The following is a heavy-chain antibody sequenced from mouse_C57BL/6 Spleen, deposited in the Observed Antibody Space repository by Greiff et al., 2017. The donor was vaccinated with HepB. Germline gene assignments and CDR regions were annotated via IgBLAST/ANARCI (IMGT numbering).Heavy chain of an antibody. J-gene: IGHJ1*03. CDR2: IRSKSNNYAT. D-gene: IGHD2-13*01. Sequence: EVKLMESGGGLVQPKGSLKLSCAASGFSFNTYAMTWVRQAPGKGLEWVARIRSKSNNYATYYADSVKDRFTISRDDSESRLYLKMNNLKTEDTAMDYCVGHWDYNWYFDVWGTGTTVTVSS. CDR3: VGHWDYNWYFDV. V-gene: IGHV10-1*01. CDR1: GFSFNTYA.